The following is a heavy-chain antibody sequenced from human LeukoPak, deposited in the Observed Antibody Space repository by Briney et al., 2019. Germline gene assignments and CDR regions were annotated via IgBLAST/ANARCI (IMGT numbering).Heavy chain of an antibody. CDR2: INPNSGGT. V-gene: IGHV1-2*06. CDR3: ARDMNSSGFGLSYFDY. J-gene: IGHJ4*02. Sequence: ASVKVSCKASGYTFTGYYMHWVRQAPGQGLEWMGRINPNSGGTNYAQKFQGRVTMTRDTSISTAYMELSRLRSDDTAVYYCARDMNSSGFGLSYFDYWGQGTLVTVSS. D-gene: IGHD6-19*01. CDR1: GYTFTGYY.